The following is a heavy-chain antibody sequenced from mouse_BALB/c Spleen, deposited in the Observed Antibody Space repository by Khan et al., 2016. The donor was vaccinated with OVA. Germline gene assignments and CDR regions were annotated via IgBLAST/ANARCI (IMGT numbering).Heavy chain of an antibody. CDR1: GYSITSGYG. J-gene: IGHJ2*01. CDR2: ISYSGST. D-gene: IGHD1-2*01. Sequence: EVQLVESGPGLVKPSQSLSLTCTVTGYSITSGYGWNWIRQFPGNKLEWMGYISYSGSTNYNQSLKSRISITRDTSKNQFFLQLNSVTTEDTATYYCARTARIKYWGKGTTLTVSS. CDR3: ARTARIKY. V-gene: IGHV3-2*02.